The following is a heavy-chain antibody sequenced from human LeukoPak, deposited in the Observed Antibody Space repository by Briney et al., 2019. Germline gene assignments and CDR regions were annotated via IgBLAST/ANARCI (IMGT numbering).Heavy chain of an antibody. D-gene: IGHD1-26*01. CDR1: GYTFTSYY. V-gene: IGHV1-46*01. CDR2: INPSGGST. CDR3: ARRLGGGSHGNAFDI. Sequence: ASVKVSCKSSGYTFTSYYMHWVRQAPGQGLEWMGIINPSGGSTSYAQKLQGRVTMTRDTSTSTVYMELSSLRSEDTAVYYCARRLGGGSHGNAFDIWGQGTMVTVSS. J-gene: IGHJ3*02.